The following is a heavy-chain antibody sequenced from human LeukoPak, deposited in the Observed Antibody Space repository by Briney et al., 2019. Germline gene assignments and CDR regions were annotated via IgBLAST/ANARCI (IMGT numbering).Heavy chain of an antibody. CDR3: AKGEGGDILTGSLV. CDR1: GFTFNNYA. Sequence: PGGSLRLSCAASGFTFNNYAMHWVRQAPGKGLEWVAVISFDGSKRFYADSVKGRFTISRDNSTNTLFLQLDSLRTEDTAVYYCAKGEGGDILTGSLVWGQGTLVTVSS. CDR2: ISFDGSKR. D-gene: IGHD3-9*01. V-gene: IGHV3-30*01. J-gene: IGHJ4*02.